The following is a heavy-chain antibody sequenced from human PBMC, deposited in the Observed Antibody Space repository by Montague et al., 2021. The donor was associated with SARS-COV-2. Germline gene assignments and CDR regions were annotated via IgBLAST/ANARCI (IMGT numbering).Heavy chain of an antibody. V-gene: IGHV4-34*01. CDR3: ARGRQHFNMIAVVMTGGEYYFDY. Sequence: SETLSLTCAVYGGSFSDYYWSWIRQPPGKGLEWIGEINLLGTSRSNTSPKIQVPFLLATSTNQFSLYLSSVTAADTAVYYCARGRQHFNMIAVVMTGGEYYFDYWGQGTLVTVSS. J-gene: IGHJ4*02. D-gene: IGHD3-22*01. CDR1: GGSFSDYY. CDR2: INLLGTS.